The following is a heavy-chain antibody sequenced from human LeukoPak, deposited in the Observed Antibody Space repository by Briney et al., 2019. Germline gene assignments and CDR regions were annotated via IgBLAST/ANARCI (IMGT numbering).Heavy chain of an antibody. J-gene: IGHJ4*02. CDR2: ISGSDATT. Sequence: GGTLRLSCATSGFTFSTYDINWVRQTPGKGLEWVSAISGSDATTYYADSVKGRFTISRDNSKNTLYLQMNSLRAEDTAVYYCAKGEGEMATCFDYWGQGTLVTVSS. CDR1: GFTFSTYD. CDR3: AKGEGEMATCFDY. D-gene: IGHD5-24*01. V-gene: IGHV3-23*01.